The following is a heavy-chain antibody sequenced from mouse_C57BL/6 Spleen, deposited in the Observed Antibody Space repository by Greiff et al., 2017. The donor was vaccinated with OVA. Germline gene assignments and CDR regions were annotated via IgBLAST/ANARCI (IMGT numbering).Heavy chain of an antibody. CDR2: IYPGSGST. CDR1: GYTFTSYW. J-gene: IGHJ3*01. CDR3: ARRGDYDVVPFAY. D-gene: IGHD2-4*01. V-gene: IGHV1-55*01. Sequence: QVQLQQPGAELVKPGASVKMSCKASGYTFTSYWITWVKQRPGQGLEWIGDIYPGSGSTNYNEKFKSKATLTVDTSSSTAYMQLSSLTSEDSAVYYCARRGDYDVVPFAYWGQGTLVTVSA.